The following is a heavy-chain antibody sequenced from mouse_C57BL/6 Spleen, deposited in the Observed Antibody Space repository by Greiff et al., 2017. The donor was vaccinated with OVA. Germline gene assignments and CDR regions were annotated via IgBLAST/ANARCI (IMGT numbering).Heavy chain of an antibody. V-gene: IGHV1-74*01. Sequence: QVQLQQPGAELVKPGASVKVSCKASGYTFTSYWMHWVKQRPGQGLEWIGRIHPSDSDTNYNQKFKGKATLTVDKSSSTPYMQLSSLTSDDSAVSFCAISCYYFSSWFAFWGQGPLVTVSA. CDR3: AISCYYFSSWFAF. CDR1: GYTFTSYW. D-gene: IGHD1-1*01. J-gene: IGHJ3*01. CDR2: IHPSDSDT.